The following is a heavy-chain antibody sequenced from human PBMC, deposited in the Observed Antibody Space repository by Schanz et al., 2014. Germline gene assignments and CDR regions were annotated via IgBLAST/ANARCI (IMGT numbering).Heavy chain of an antibody. J-gene: IGHJ4*02. Sequence: VQLVESGGGLVKPGGSLRLSCAASGFTVSSNYMSWVRQAPGKGLEWVSVIYGGGITYYADSVKGRFTISRDSSRNTLYLQMNSLRAEDTAVYYCARGRGYIIGQWGQGILVTVSS. CDR2: IYGGGIT. CDR3: ARGRGYIIGQ. V-gene: IGHV3-66*01. CDR1: GFTVSSNY. D-gene: IGHD3-10*01.